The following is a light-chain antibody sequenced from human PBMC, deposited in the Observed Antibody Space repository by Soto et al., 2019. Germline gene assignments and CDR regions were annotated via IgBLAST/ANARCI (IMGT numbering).Light chain of an antibody. CDR3: QQYNSYWT. Sequence: IQITQPPFTLSAAEGDRVTITCRASQSVSSKLAWYQQKPGKAPKLLIYKASSLQSGVPSRFSGSGSGTEFTLTISSLQPDDFATYYCQQYNSYWTFGQGTKVDIK. CDR1: QSVSSK. J-gene: IGKJ1*01. CDR2: KAS. V-gene: IGKV1-5*03.